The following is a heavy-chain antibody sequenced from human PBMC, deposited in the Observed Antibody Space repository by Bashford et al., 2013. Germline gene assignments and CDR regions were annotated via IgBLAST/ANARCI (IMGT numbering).Heavy chain of an antibody. CDR2: ISSSGSTI. J-gene: IGHJ4*02. Sequence: GGPVRLSCAASGFTFSDYYMSWIRQAPGKGLEWVSYISSSGSTIYYADSVKGRFTISRDNAKNSLYLQMNSLRAEDTAVYYCARDPIAVAGYNYFDYWGQGTLVTVSS. CDR1: GFTFSDYY. CDR3: ARDPIAVAGYNYFDY. D-gene: IGHD6-19*01. V-gene: IGHV3-11*01.